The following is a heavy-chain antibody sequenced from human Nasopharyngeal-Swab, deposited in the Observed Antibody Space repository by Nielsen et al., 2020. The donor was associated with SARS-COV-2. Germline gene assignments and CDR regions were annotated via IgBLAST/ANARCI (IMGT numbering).Heavy chain of an antibody. J-gene: IGHJ4*02. V-gene: IGHV3-7*01. CDR2: IKQDGSEK. CDR1: GFTFSSYW. CDR3: SSAAGTFDY. Sequence: GEFLKISCAASGFTFSSYWMSWVRQAPGKGLEWVANIKQDGSEKYYVDSVKGRFTISRDNAKNSLYLQMNSLRAEDTAVYYCSSAAGTFDYWGQGTLVTVSS. D-gene: IGHD6-13*01.